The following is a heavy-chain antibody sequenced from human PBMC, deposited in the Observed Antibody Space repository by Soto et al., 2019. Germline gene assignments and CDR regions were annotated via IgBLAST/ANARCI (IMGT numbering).Heavy chain of an antibody. CDR2: IIPIFGTA. V-gene: IGHV1-69*13. D-gene: IGHD3-22*01. CDR3: ARTVYYYDSSGYEDYDAFDI. J-gene: IGHJ3*02. Sequence: EASVKVSCEASGGTFSSYAISWVRQAPGQGLEWMGGIIPIFGTANYAQKFQGRVTITADESTSTAYMELSSLRSEDTAVYYCARTVYYYDSSGYEDYDAFDIWGQGTMVTVSS. CDR1: GGTFSSYA.